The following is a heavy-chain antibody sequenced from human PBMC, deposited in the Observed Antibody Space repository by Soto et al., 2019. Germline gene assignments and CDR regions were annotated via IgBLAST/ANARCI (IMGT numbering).Heavy chain of an antibody. CDR1: GYSYTNND. D-gene: IGHD3-16*01. V-gene: IGHV1-8*01. CDR3: GRMGTFGLLNWFDP. J-gene: IGHJ5*02. Sequence: SAKPTCKAPGYSYTNNDLRWPRQATGQGLEWMGWMNPGSGDTGYAQKFQGRVIMIRDISIATAYMELSSLRSDDTAMFYCGRMGTFGLLNWFDPWGQGTLVTVSS. CDR2: MNPGSGDT.